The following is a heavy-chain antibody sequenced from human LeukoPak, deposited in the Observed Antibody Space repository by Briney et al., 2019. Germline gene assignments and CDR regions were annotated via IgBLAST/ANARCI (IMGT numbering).Heavy chain of an antibody. CDR1: GFTFSSYG. Sequence: GGSLSLSCAASGFTFSSYGMHWVRQAPGKGLEWVAFIRYDGSNKYYADSVKGRFTISRDNSKNTLYLQMNSLRAEDTAVYYCAKTMIKMGATTQRLDYWGQGTLVTVSS. D-gene: IGHD1-26*01. CDR3: AKTMIKMGATTQRLDY. CDR2: IRYDGSNK. V-gene: IGHV3-30*02. J-gene: IGHJ4*02.